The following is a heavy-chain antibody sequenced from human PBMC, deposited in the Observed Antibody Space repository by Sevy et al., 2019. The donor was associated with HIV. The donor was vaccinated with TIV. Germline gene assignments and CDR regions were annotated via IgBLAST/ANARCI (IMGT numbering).Heavy chain of an antibody. CDR1: GFTFSYYA. J-gene: IGHJ3*02. Sequence: GGSLRLSCAASGFTFSYYAMTWVRQAPGKGLEWVSAISGSGDTTYCAESVKGRFTISRDNSRGTLYLQINSLRAEDTAIYFCAKEGYRLPGXDAIDXXXXGTMVTVSS. D-gene: IGHD3-16*01. V-gene: IGHV3-23*01. CDR3: AKEGYRLPGXDAIDX. CDR2: ISGSGDTT.